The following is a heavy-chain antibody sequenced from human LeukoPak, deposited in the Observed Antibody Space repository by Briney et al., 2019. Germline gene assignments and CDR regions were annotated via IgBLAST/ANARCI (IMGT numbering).Heavy chain of an antibody. D-gene: IGHD3-10*01. CDR2: ISYDGSNK. V-gene: IGHV3-30*18. Sequence: GGSLRLSCAASGFTVSSSYMSWVRQAPGKGLEWVAVISYDGSNKFYGDSVKGRFTISRDSSKNTLYLQMSSLRAEDTAVYYCAKVFYYGSRSFYPLHIWGQGTMVTVSS. CDR1: GFTVSSSY. CDR3: AKVFYYGSRSFYPLHI. J-gene: IGHJ3*02.